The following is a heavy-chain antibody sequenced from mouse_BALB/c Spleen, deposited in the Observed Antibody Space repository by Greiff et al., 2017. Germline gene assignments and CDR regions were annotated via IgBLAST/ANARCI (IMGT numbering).Heavy chain of an antibody. J-gene: IGHJ3*01. Sequence: DVQLQESGGGLVQPGGSMKLSCVASGFTFSSYWMSWVRQSPEKGLEWVAEIRLKSDNYATHYAESVKGKFTISRDDSKSRLYLQMNSLRAEDTGIYYCTPSTRGFAYWGQGTLVTVSA. D-gene: IGHD2-1*01. CDR1: GFTFSSYW. CDR2: IRLKSDNYAT. CDR3: TPSTRGFAY. V-gene: IGHV6-6*02.